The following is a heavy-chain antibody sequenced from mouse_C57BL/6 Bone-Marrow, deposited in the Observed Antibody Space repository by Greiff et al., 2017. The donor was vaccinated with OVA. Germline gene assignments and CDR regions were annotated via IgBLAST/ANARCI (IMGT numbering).Heavy chain of an antibody. V-gene: IGHV14-2*01. CDR3: ARFGSSYPWYFDV. CDR1: GFNIKDYY. D-gene: IGHD1-1*01. Sequence: EVKLQESGAELVKPGASVKLSCTASGFNIKDYYMHWVKQRTEQGLEWIGRIDPEDGETKYAPKFQGKATITADTSSNTAYLQLSSLTSEDTAVYYCARFGSSYPWYFDVWGTGTTVTVSS. CDR2: IDPEDGET. J-gene: IGHJ1*03.